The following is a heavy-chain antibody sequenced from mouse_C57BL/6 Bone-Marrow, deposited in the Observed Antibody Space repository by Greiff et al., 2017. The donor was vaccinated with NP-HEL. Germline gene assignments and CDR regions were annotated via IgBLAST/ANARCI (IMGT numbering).Heavy chain of an antibody. D-gene: IGHD1-1*01. V-gene: IGHV1-15*01. J-gene: IGHJ2*01. Sequence: QVQLQQSGAELVRPGASVTLSCKASGYTFTDYEMHWVKQTPVHGLEWIGAIDPETGGTAYNQKFKGKAILTADKSSSTAYMELRSLTSEDSAVYYCTRDGVIYYDGSSYLYYFDYWGQGTTLTVSS. CDR3: TRDGVIYYDGSSYLYYFDY. CDR2: IDPETGGT. CDR1: GYTFTDYE.